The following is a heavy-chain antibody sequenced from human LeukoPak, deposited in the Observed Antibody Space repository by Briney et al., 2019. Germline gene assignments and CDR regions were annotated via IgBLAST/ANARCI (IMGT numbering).Heavy chain of an antibody. J-gene: IGHJ4*02. D-gene: IGHD5-18*01. Sequence: ASVKVSCKASGYTFTGYYMHWVRQAPGQGLEWMGWINPNSGGTNYAQKFKGRVTITRDTSISTAYMELSRLRSADTAVYYCARVRGYSYGSYFDYWGQGTLVTVSS. V-gene: IGHV1-2*02. CDR3: ARVRGYSYGSYFDY. CDR1: GYTFTGYY. CDR2: INPNSGGT.